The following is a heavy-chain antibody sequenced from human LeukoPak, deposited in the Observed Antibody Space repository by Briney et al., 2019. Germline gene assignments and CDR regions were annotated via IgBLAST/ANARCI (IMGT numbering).Heavy chain of an antibody. CDR2: ISSGGNT. Sequence: GGSLRLSCAASGFTFSTYAMSWVRHTPGKGLEWVSGISSGGNTQYTDSAKGRFTVSRTNSKNTLHFQIDSLRAADTAIYYSTKDRRQWVVPYFDSWGQGTVVTVSS. V-gene: IGHV3-23*01. J-gene: IGHJ4*02. CDR3: TKDRRQWVVPYFDS. CDR1: GFTFSTYA. D-gene: IGHD6-19*01.